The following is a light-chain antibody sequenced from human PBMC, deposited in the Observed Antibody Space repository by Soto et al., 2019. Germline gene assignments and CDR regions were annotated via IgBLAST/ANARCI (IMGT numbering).Light chain of an antibody. CDR1: QSISNW. CDR2: DAS. V-gene: IGKV1-5*01. J-gene: IGKJ1*01. Sequence: DIQMTQSPSTLSASVGDRVTITCLASQSISNWLAWYQQRPGQAPKLLIYDASSLESGVPSTFSGSASGTEFTLTISSLQPDDFATYYCQQYNSYPWTFGQGTKV. CDR3: QQYNSYPWT.